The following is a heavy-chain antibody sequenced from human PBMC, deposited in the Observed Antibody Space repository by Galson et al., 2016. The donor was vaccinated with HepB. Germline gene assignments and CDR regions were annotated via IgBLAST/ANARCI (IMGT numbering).Heavy chain of an antibody. CDR2: ISATGSST. CDR3: AKRNWFES. Sequence: SLRLSCAASGFTFSTFAMHWVRQAPGMGLEWVSAISATGSSTYYADSVKGRFTISRDNSNHTLYLQMNSLTAEDTAIYYCAKRNWFESWGQGTLVLVAS. D-gene: IGHD3-10*01. J-gene: IGHJ4*02. CDR1: GFTFSTFA. V-gene: IGHV3-23*01.